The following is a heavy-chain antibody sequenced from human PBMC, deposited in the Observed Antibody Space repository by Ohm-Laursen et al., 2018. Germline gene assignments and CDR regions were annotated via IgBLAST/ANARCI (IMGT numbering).Heavy chain of an antibody. J-gene: IGHJ3*02. CDR1: GYTFTGYY. CDR3: ATGISSRDAFDI. Sequence: GSSVKVSCKASGYTFTGYYMHWVRQAPGQWLEWMGWINPNSGGTNYAQKFQGRVTMTRDTSISTAYMELSRLRSDDTAVYYCATGISSRDAFDIWGQGTMVTVSS. D-gene: IGHD1-14*01. CDR2: INPNSGGT. V-gene: IGHV1-2*02.